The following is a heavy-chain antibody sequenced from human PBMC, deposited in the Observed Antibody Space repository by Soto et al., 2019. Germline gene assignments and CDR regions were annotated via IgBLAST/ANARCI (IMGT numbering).Heavy chain of an antibody. CDR1: GFTFFTSA. V-gene: IGHV1-58*01. J-gene: IGHJ4*02. Sequence: SVKVSCKASGFTFFTSAVQWVRQARGQGLEWIGWIVVGSGNTNYAQKFQERVTITRDMSTNTAYMELTSLRSEDTAVYYCAADPYCGGDCYFDYWGQGIMVTVSS. CDR2: IVVGSGNT. CDR3: AADPYCGGDCYFDY. D-gene: IGHD2-21*02.